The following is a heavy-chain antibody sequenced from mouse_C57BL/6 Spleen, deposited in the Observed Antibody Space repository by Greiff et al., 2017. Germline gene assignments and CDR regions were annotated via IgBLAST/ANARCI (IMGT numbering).Heavy chain of an antibody. V-gene: IGHV1-50*01. D-gene: IGHD1-1*01. CDR3: ARSITTRGYFDY. J-gene: IGHJ2*01. CDR1: GYTFTSYW. CDR2: IDPSDSYT. Sequence: QVQLQQPGAELVQPGASVKLSCKASGYTFTSYWMQWVKQRPGQGLEWIGEIDPSDSYTNYNQKFKGKATLTVDTSSSTAYMQLSSLTSEDSAVYYCARSITTRGYFDYWGQGTTRTVSS.